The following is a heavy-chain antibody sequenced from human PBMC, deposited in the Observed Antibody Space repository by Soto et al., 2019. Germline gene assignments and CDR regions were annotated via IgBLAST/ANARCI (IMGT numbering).Heavy chain of an antibody. CDR1: SDSMNSGGYY. J-gene: IGHJ4*02. Sequence: SETLSLTCSVSSDSMNSGGYYWSWIRQHPGKGLEWIGYIYYIGNTYYNPSLESRVTIAVDTSKNRFSLKVNSVTAADTAVYFCATFDATGHEYWGPGTLVTVSS. CDR3: ATFDATGHEY. V-gene: IGHV4-30-4*08. D-gene: IGHD2-15*01. CDR2: IYYIGNT.